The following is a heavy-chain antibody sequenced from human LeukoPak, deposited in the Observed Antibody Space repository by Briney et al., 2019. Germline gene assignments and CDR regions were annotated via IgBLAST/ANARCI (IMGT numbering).Heavy chain of an antibody. D-gene: IGHD3-9*01. J-gene: IGHJ4*02. CDR3: ARGLSSISWDILTAPLDY. CDR2: ISYDGSNK. V-gene: IGHV3-30-3*01. Sequence: PGGSLRLSCAASGFTFSSYAMHWVRQAPGKGLEWVAVISYDGSNKYYADSVKGRFTISRDNSKNTLYLQMNSLRAEDTAVYYCARGLSSISWDILTAPLDYWGQGTLVTVSS. CDR1: GFTFSSYA.